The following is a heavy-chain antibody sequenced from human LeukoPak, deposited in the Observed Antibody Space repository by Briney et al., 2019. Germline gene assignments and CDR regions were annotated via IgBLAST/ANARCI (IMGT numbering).Heavy chain of an antibody. CDR1: GGSISSYY. CDR3: AITRSYSSGWYRGGTFDY. D-gene: IGHD6-19*01. V-gene: IGHV4-59*08. CDR2: IYYSGST. Sequence: PSETLSLTCTVSGGSISSYYWSWIRQPPGKGLEWIGYIYYSGSTNYNPSLKSRVTISVDTSKNQFSLKLSSVTAADTAVYYCAITRSYSSGWYRGGTFDYWGQGTLVTVSS. J-gene: IGHJ4*02.